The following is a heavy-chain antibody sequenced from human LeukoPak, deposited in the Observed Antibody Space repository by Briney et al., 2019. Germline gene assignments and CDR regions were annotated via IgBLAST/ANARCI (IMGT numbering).Heavy chain of an antibody. Sequence: RRASVKVSCKASGGTFSSYAISWVRQAPGQGLEWMGGIIPIFGSANYAQRFQGRVTITADESTSTAYMELSSLRSEDTAVYYCARSGSYSIGPFDYWGQGTLVTVSS. V-gene: IGHV1-69*01. CDR1: GGTFSSYA. CDR3: ARSGSYSIGPFDY. CDR2: IIPIFGSA. D-gene: IGHD1-26*01. J-gene: IGHJ4*02.